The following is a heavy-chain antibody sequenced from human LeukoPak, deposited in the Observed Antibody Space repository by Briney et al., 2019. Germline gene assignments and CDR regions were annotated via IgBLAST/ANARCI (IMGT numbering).Heavy chain of an antibody. D-gene: IGHD2-15*01. CDR3: ANGYCSGGSCYPDFDY. V-gene: IGHV1-46*01. Sequence: EASVKASCKASGYTFTSYYMHWVRQAPGQGLEWMGIINPSGGSTSYAQKFQGRVTMTRDTSTSTVYMELSSLRSEDTAVYYCANGYCSGGSCYPDFDYWGQGTLVTVSS. J-gene: IGHJ4*02. CDR2: INPSGGST. CDR1: GYTFTSYY.